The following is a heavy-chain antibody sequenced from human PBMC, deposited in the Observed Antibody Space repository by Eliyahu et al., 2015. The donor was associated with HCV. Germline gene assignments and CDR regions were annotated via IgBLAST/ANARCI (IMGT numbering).Heavy chain of an antibody. Sequence: QLQLQESGPGLLKPSETLSLTCTVSGDSISSSSYYWGWIRQPPGKGLEWIGCIYYSGSTYSNLSLKSRVTISVDTSKNQFSLKLSSVTAADTAVYYCARLSLLTGPLDYWGQGTLVTVSS. J-gene: IGHJ4*02. V-gene: IGHV4-39*01. CDR2: IYYSGST. D-gene: IGHD3-9*01. CDR1: GDSISSSSYY. CDR3: ARLSLLTGPLDY.